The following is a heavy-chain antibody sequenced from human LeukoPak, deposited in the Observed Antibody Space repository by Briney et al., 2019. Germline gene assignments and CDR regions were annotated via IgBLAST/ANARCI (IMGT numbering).Heavy chain of an antibody. J-gene: IGHJ4*02. CDR1: GFTVSSNY. Sequence: PGGSLRLSCAASGFTVSSNYMSWVRQAPGKGLEWVSVISSGGSTYYADSVKGRFTISRDNSKNTLYLQMNSLRAEDTAVYYCARESGSGSYYYFDYWGQGTLVTVSS. D-gene: IGHD3-10*01. CDR2: ISSGGST. CDR3: ARESGSGSYYYFDY. V-gene: IGHV3-53*01.